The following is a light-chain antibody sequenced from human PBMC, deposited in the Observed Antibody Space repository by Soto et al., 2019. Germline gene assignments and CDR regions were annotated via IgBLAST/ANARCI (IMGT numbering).Light chain of an antibody. CDR2: DVT. CDR1: SSDVGGYNY. Sequence: QSALTQPRSVSGSPGQSVTISCTGTSSDVGGYNYVSWYQQLPGKAPKLMIYDVTKRPSGVPDRFSGSKSGNTASLTISGLQAEDEADYYCCSYAGSYPWVFGGGTKVTVL. V-gene: IGLV2-11*01. J-gene: IGLJ3*02. CDR3: CSYAGSYPWV.